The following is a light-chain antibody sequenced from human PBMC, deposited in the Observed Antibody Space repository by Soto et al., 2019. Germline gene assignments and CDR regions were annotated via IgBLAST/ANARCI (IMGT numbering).Light chain of an antibody. CDR3: SSYTSSITLV. J-gene: IGLJ2*01. CDR2: NVS. CDR1: STDVGGYNS. Sequence: QSALTQPASVSGSPGQSITISCTGTSTDVGGYNSVSWYQQYPGKAPQLIIYNVSDRPSGVSNRFSGSKSGNTASLTISGLQAEDEADYYCSSYTSSITLVFGGGTKLTVL. V-gene: IGLV2-14*01.